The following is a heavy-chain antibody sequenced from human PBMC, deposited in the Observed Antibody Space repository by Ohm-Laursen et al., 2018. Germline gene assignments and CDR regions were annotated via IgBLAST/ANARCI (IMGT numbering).Heavy chain of an antibody. CDR3: ARILRCSGSSCYPNDAFDI. V-gene: IGHV1-2*02. J-gene: IGHJ3*02. CDR1: GYTFTGYY. D-gene: IGHD2-15*01. CDR2: INPDSGGT. Sequence: SVKVSCKASGYTFTGYYMHWVRQAPGQGLEWMGWINPDSGGTTYAQKFQGRVTMTRDTSISTAYMELSRLRSDDTAVYYCARILRCSGSSCYPNDAFDIWGQGTMVTVSS.